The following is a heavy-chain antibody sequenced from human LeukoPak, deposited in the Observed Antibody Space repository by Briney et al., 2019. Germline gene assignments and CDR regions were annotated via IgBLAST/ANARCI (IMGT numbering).Heavy chain of an antibody. CDR1: GYTFTSYG. CDR2: ISAYNGNT. Sequence: ASVKVSCKASGYTFTSYGISWVRQAPGQGLEWMGWISAYNGNTNYAQKLQGRVTMTTDTSTSTAYMELRSLRSDDTAVYYCARDRVIAAAGNWFDPWGQGTLVTVSS. V-gene: IGHV1-18*01. J-gene: IGHJ5*02. D-gene: IGHD6-13*01. CDR3: ARDRVIAAAGNWFDP.